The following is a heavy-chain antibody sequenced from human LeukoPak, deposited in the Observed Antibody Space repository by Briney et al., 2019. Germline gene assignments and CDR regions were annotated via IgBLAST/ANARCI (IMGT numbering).Heavy chain of an antibody. Sequence: SETLSLTCTVSGGSISSYYWSWIRQPPGKGLEWIGYIYYSGSTNYNLSLKSRVTISVDTSKNQFSLKLSSVTAADTAVYYCASLGYCSGDSCYSEVPVDNWFDPWGQGTLVTVSS. V-gene: IGHV4-59*01. CDR3: ASLGYCSGDSCYSEVPVDNWFDP. D-gene: IGHD2-15*01. CDR1: GGSISSYY. CDR2: IYYSGST. J-gene: IGHJ5*02.